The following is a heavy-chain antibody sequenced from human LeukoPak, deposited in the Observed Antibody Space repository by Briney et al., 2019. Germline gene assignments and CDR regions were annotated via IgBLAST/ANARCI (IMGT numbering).Heavy chain of an antibody. CDR3: ARAASAPQYNWFDP. CDR1: GYTFTSYG. D-gene: IGHD4-11*01. CDR2: ISAYNGNT. Sequence: ASVKVSCKASGYTFTSYGISWVRQAPGQGLEWMGWISAYNGNTNYAQKLQGRVTMTTDTSTSTVYMELSSLRSEDTAVYYCARAASAPQYNWFDPWGQGTLVTVSS. J-gene: IGHJ5*02. V-gene: IGHV1-18*01.